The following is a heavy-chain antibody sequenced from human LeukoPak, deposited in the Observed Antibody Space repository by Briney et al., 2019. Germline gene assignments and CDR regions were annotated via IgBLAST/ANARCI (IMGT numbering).Heavy chain of an antibody. CDR1: GTSFSSYY. V-gene: IGHV4-34*01. J-gene: IGHJ4*02. D-gene: IGHD4-17*01. Sequence: AETLSLTCAVSGTSFSSYYWSWIRQPPGKGLEWIGEVNHSGYTNDNPSLKSRVTISVDTPKNHFSLRLRSVTAADTAVYFCARMTTGHDFWGQGTLVTVSS. CDR3: ARMTTGHDF. CDR2: VNHSGYT.